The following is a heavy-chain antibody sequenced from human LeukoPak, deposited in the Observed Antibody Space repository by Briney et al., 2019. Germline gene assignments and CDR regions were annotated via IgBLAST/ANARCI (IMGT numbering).Heavy chain of an antibody. J-gene: IGHJ3*02. CDR1: GSSISSSSYY. CDR2: IYYSGST. Sequence: SETLSLTCTVSGSSISSSSYYWGWIRQPPGKGLEWIGSIYYSGSTYYNPSLKSRVTISVDTSKNQFSLKLSSVTAADTAVYYCASGPYSSGWFEAFDIWGQGTMVTVSS. V-gene: IGHV4-39*07. CDR3: ASGPYSSGWFEAFDI. D-gene: IGHD6-19*01.